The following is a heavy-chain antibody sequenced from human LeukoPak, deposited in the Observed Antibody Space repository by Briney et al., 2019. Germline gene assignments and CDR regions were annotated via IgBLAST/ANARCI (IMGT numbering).Heavy chain of an antibody. Sequence: GGSLRLSCAASGLTFSDYAMSWVRQAPGQGLEWISGISGSAQRTYYADSVKGRFTISRDNFKRTLYLEMNSLRAEDTAVYYCAKRYIANTGPIDYWGQGTLVTVSS. D-gene: IGHD1-1*01. CDR3: AKRYIANTGPIDY. CDR1: GLTFSDYA. CDR2: ISGSAQRT. V-gene: IGHV3-23*01. J-gene: IGHJ4*02.